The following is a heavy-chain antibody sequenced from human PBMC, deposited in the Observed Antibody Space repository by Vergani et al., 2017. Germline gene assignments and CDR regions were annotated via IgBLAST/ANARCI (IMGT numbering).Heavy chain of an antibody. CDR1: GFAFGDFG. CDR2: ISYDGNKK. V-gene: IGHV3-30*03. J-gene: IGHJ6*03. D-gene: IGHD1-1*01. CDR3: ARDFLTRVTTLDYYYMGV. Sequence: VQLVESGGGVVRPGGSLRLSCVGSGFAFGDFGMSWVRQAPGKGLEWVSVISYDGNKKNYADSVKGRFTISRDNSKNTLYLEMNALRAEDTAVYYCARDFLTRVTTLDYYYMGVWGKGTTVTVSS.